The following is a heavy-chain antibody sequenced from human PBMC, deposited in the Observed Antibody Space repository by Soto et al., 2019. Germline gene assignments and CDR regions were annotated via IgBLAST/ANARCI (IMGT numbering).Heavy chain of an antibody. CDR2: VYSTEIT. CDR3: ERGSEAWFDP. V-gene: IGHV4-59*01. J-gene: IGHJ5*02. Sequence: PXATLSLTCTVPGDCISSYFWSWIRQPPGKGLEWIGYVYSTEITNYNPSLKSRVAMSIDTSKNQFSLKVRSVTAADTAVYYCERGSEAWFDPWGQGTLVTVSS. CDR1: GDCISSYF.